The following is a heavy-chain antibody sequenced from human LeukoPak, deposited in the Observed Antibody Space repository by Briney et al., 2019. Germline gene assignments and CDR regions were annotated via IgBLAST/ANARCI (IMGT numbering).Heavy chain of an antibody. J-gene: IGHJ6*02. D-gene: IGHD3-10*01. CDR2: ISYDGSNK. V-gene: IGHV3-30*18. CDR1: GFTFSSYG. Sequence: GGSLRLSCAASGFTFSSYGMHWVRQAPGKGLEWVAVISYDGSNKYYADSVKGRFTISRDNSKNTLYLQMNGLRAEDTAVYYCAKDNGEFTMVRDMDVWGQGTTVTVSS. CDR3: AKDNGEFTMVRDMDV.